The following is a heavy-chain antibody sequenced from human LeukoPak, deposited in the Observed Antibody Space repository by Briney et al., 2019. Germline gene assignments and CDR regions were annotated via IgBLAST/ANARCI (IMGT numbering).Heavy chain of an antibody. D-gene: IGHD3-22*01. Sequence: GRSLRLSCAASGFTFDDYAMHWVRHAPGKGLEWVSGISWNSESIDYADSVKGRFTISRDNAKNSLYLQMNSLRADDTAFYHCAKDPYPWDSSGYLDYWGQGNLVTVSS. CDR2: ISWNSESI. CDR1: GFTFDDYA. V-gene: IGHV3-9*01. CDR3: AKDPYPWDSSGYLDY. J-gene: IGHJ4*02.